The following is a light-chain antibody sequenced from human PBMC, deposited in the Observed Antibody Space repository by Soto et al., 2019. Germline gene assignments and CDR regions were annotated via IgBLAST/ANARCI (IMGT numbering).Light chain of an antibody. J-gene: IGKJ3*01. V-gene: IGKV3-20*01. CDR3: QQYGSSL. CDR1: QSVSSSY. Sequence: PGERATLSCRASQSVSSSYLAWYQQKPGQAPRLLIYGASSRATGIPDRFSGSGSGTDFTLTISRLEPEDFAVYYCQQYGSSLFGPGTKVDIK. CDR2: GAS.